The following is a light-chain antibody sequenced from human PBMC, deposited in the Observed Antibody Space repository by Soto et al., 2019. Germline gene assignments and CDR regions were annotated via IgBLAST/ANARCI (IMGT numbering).Light chain of an antibody. Sequence: PGERATLTCRASQSVSSFFAWYQQKPGQAPRLLIYGASIRATGIPARFSGSGSGTDFTLIISSLEPEDFAVYYCQQRANWPLTFGGGTKVDIK. V-gene: IGKV3-11*01. J-gene: IGKJ4*01. CDR2: GAS. CDR1: QSVSSF. CDR3: QQRANWPLT.